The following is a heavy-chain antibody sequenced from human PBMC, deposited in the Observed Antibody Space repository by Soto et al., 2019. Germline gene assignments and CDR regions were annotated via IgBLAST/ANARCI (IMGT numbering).Heavy chain of an antibody. D-gene: IGHD4-17*01. CDR3: ASSGRATVTTKGYYYYYYMDV. Sequence: PGGSLRLSCAASGFTVSSNYMSWVRQAPGKGLEWVSVIYSGGSTYYADSVKGRFTISRDNSKNTLYLQMNSLRAEDTAVYYCASSGRATVTTKGYYYYYYMDVWGKGTTVTVSS. CDR2: IYSGGST. V-gene: IGHV3-66*01. CDR1: GFTVSSNY. J-gene: IGHJ6*03.